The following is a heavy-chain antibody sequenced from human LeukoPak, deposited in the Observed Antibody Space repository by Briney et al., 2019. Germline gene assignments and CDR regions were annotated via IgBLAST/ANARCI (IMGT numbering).Heavy chain of an antibody. V-gene: IGHV3-74*01. CDR1: GFTFSGYW. D-gene: IGHD3-10*01. CDR3: ARDLRVRGVFDY. J-gene: IGHJ4*02. CDR2: INTDGSRT. Sequence: GGSLRLSCVASGFTFSGYWMHWVRQAPGKGLVWVSRINTDGSRTSYADSVKGRFTISRDNAKNSLYLQMNSLRAEDTAVYYCARDLRVRGVFDYWGQGTLVTVSS.